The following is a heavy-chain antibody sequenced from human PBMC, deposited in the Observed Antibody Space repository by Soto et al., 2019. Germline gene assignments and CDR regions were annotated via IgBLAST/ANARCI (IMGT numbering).Heavy chain of an antibody. D-gene: IGHD2-15*01. V-gene: IGHV3-30-3*01. CDR2: ISYDGSNK. Sequence: GGSLRLSCAASGFTFSSYAMHWVRQAPGKGLEWVAVISYDGSNKYYADSVKGRFTISRDNSKNTLYLQMNSLRAEDTAVYYCARDGGGGYYYYGMDVWGQGTTVTVSS. CDR3: ARDGGGGYYYYGMDV. CDR1: GFTFSSYA. J-gene: IGHJ6*02.